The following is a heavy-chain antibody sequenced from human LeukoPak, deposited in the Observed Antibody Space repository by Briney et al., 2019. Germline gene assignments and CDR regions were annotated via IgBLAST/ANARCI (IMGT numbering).Heavy chain of an antibody. D-gene: IGHD6-13*01. J-gene: IGHJ4*02. Sequence: SETLSLTCTVSGGSITSYYWSWIRQPPGKGLEWIGYISYRGSTNYNPSLKSRVTISLDTSKNQFSLRLNSVTAADTAVYYCAMAYSSSWYYFDYWGQGTLVTVSS. CDR1: GGSITSYY. V-gene: IGHV4-59*01. CDR2: ISYRGST. CDR3: AMAYSSSWYYFDY.